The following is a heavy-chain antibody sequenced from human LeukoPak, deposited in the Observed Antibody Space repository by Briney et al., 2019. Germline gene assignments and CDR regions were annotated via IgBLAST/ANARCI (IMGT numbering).Heavy chain of an antibody. CDR3: ARSSGYLGGAFAT. V-gene: IGHV1-2*02. Sequence: ASVKVSFKASVYSFTVYYMHWVRQAPGQGLEWMGWINPNSGGTNYAQKFQGRVTMTRDTSISTAYMELGGLRSDDTAVYYCARSSGYLGGAFATSGQGTMVTVSS. J-gene: IGHJ3*02. CDR2: INPNSGGT. D-gene: IGHD3-22*01. CDR1: VYSFTVYY.